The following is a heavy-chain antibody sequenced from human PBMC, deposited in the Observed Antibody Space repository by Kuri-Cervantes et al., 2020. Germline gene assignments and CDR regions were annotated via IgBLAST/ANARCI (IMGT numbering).Heavy chain of an antibody. Sequence: GGSLRLSCECSGFDLSGYTLHWVRQAPGLALEWVASVSFDGKKAYYAGSVKGRFAISRDNSKNKLYLEMNTLRVEDTAVYYCVRDKDGYNFWGQGTLVTVSS. CDR3: VRDKDGYNF. D-gene: IGHD5-24*01. CDR2: VSFDGKKA. CDR1: GFDLSGYT. V-gene: IGHV3-30*09. J-gene: IGHJ4*02.